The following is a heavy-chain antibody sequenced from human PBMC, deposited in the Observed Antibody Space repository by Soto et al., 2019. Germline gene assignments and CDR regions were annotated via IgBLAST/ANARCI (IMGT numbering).Heavy chain of an antibody. D-gene: IGHD2-15*01. J-gene: IGHJ4*02. CDR3: AKDMVAVVVVAALNY. CDR2: ISYDGSNK. Sequence: GGSLRLSCAASGFTFSSYGMHWVRQAPGKGLEWVAVISYDGSNKYYADSVKGRFTISRDNSKNTLYLQMNSLRAEDTAVYYCAKDMVAVVVVAALNYWGQGTLVTVSS. CDR1: GFTFSSYG. V-gene: IGHV3-30*18.